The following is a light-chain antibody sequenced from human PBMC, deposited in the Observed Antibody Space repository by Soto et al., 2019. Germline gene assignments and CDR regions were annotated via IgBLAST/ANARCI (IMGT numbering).Light chain of an antibody. CDR2: EVT. J-gene: IGLJ2*01. V-gene: IGLV2-23*02. CDR1: SSDVGSYDL. CDR3: CSYGGFNNVV. Sequence: QSALTQPASVSGSPGPSITISCTGTSSDVGSYDLVSWYQHHPGKVPKLIIFEVTRRPSEVSNRFSASKSGITASLTISGLQSEYEGDYYCCSYGGFNNVVFGGGTKRTV.